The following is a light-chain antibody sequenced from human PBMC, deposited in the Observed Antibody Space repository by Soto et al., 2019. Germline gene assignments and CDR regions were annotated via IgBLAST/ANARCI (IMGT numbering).Light chain of an antibody. V-gene: IGKV1-39*01. J-gene: IGKJ4*01. CDR3: QQSHSVPLT. CDR2: AAS. CDR1: QSIGKY. Sequence: DLQMTQSPSSLSASVGDRVTITCRASQSIGKYLNWYQHKPGKAPKLLIYAASGLQSGVPSRFSSSGSRTVFTLTISSLQPEDFATYYCQQSHSVPLTFGGGTKVEIK.